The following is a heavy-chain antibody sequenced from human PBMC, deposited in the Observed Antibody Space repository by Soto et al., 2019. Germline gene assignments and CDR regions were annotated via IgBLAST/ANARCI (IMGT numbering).Heavy chain of an antibody. CDR3: ARGRQLERPWSNWFDH. CDR1: GYTISYYY. D-gene: IGHD1-1*01. J-gene: IGHJ5*02. V-gene: IGHV1-2*02. CDR2: INPKSGVA. Sequence: XSVKVSCKASGYTISYYYIYWVRQAPGQGLECMGGINPKSGVADYAPKFQGRVTMTSDTSISTAYMEVDSLTSDDTAVYYCARGRQLERPWSNWFDHWGQGTLVTVSS.